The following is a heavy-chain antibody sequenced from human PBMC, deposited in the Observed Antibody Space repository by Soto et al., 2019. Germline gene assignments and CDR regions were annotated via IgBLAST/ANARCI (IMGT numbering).Heavy chain of an antibody. CDR1: GYTFTSYG. D-gene: IGHD2-2*01. Sequence: GASVKVSCKASGYTFTSYGISWVRQAPGQGLEWMGWISAYNGNTNYAQKLQGRVTMTTDTSTSTAYMELRSLRSDDTAVYYCARDRSSSTSCFFDPWGQETLVTVSS. J-gene: IGHJ5*02. V-gene: IGHV1-18*01. CDR3: ARDRSSSTSCFFDP. CDR2: ISAYNGNT.